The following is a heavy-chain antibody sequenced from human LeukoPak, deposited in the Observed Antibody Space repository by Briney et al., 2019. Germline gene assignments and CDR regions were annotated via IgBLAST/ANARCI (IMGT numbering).Heavy chain of an antibody. CDR2: ISSSGSTI. D-gene: IGHD3-10*01. J-gene: IGHJ4*02. Sequence: PGGSLRLSCAASGFTFSSYEMNWVRQAPGKGLEWVSYISSSGSTIYYADSVKGRFTISRDNAKNSLYLQMNSLRAEDMALYYCAATDYGSGSYYNLAYWGQGTLVSVSS. CDR3: AATDYGSGSYYNLAY. CDR1: GFTFSSYE. V-gene: IGHV3-48*03.